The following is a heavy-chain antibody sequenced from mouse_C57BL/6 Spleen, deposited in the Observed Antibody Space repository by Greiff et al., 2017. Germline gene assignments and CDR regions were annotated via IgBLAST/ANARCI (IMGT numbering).Heavy chain of an antibody. V-gene: IGHV2-5*01. CDR3: AKNGWLPPYYAMDY. Sequence: QVQLKESGPGLVQPSQSLSITCTVSGFSLTSYGVHWVRQSPGKGLEWLGVIWRGGSTDYNAAFMSRLSITKDNSKSQVFFKMNSLQADDTAIYYCAKNGWLPPYYAMDYWGQGTSVTVSS. D-gene: IGHD2-3*01. J-gene: IGHJ4*01. CDR2: IWRGGST. CDR1: GFSLTSYG.